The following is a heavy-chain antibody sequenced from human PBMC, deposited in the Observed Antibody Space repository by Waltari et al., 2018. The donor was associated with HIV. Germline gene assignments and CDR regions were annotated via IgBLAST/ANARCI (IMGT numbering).Heavy chain of an antibody. D-gene: IGHD5-12*01. CDR2: ISGSGQTT. J-gene: IGHJ4*02. CDR3: AKGVSVATRTGFDS. Sequence: VQLLESGGGLVQPGGCLRLSCADSGFSFSDYDLGWVRQAPGKGLQCVSTISGSGQTTYYAESVEGRFTISRDDSQNTLYLQMHSVRGEDTAVYFCAKGVSVATRTGFDSWGQGTMVIVSS. CDR1: GFSFSDYD. V-gene: IGHV3-23*01.